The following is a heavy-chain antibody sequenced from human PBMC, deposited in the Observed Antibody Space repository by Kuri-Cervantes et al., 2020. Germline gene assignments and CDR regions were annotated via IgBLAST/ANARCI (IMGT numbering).Heavy chain of an antibody. J-gene: IGHJ4*02. CDR1: GFTFSSYW. D-gene: IGHD4-23*01. V-gene: IGHV3-7*01. CDR2: INQGGSEK. Sequence: GESLKISCAASGFTFSSYWMSWVRQAPGKGLEWVANINQGGSEKYYVDSVKGRFTISRDNAKNSLYLQMNSLRADDTAVYYCASGIYGGKDYWGQGTLVTVSS. CDR3: ASGIYGGKDY.